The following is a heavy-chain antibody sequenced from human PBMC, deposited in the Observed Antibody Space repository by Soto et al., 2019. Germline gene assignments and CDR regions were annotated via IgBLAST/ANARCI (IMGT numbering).Heavy chain of an antibody. CDR1: GGRISSGGYS. CDR2: IYHSGGT. D-gene: IGHD4-17*01. CDR3: ARTMTTSGWFDP. J-gene: IGHJ5*02. Sequence: TLSLTCAISGGRISSGGYSWSWMRQPPGKGLEWIGYIYHSGGTYYNPSLKSRVTLSIDRTKKQFSLKLKSVTAADTAVYFCARTMTTSGWFDPWGQGTLVTVSS. V-gene: IGHV4-30-2*01.